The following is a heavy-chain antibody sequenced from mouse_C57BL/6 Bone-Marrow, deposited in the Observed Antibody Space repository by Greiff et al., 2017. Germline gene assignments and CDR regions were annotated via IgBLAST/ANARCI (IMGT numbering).Heavy chain of an antibody. CDR3: TSPGWDYEDAMDY. CDR2: ISSGGDYI. V-gene: IGHV5-9-1*02. D-gene: IGHD2-4*01. CDR1: GFTFSSYA. J-gene: IGHJ4*01. Sequence: EVKLEESGEGLVKPGGSLKLSCAASGFTFSSYAMSWVRQTPEKRLEWVAYISSGGDYIYYADTVKGRFTISRDNARNTLYLQMSSLKSEDTAMYYCTSPGWDYEDAMDYWGQGTSVTVSS.